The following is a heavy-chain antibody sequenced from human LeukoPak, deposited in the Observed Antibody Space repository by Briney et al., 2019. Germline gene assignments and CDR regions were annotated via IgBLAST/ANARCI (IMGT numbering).Heavy chain of an antibody. Sequence: GGSLRLSCAASGFTLSNYHINWVRQAPGKGLEWVSYISIGSRAIYYADSVKGRFTISRDNARNSVYLQMSCLRAEDTAVYYCARDRPDWAIDYWGQGTLVTVSS. V-gene: IGHV3-48*01. CDR2: ISIGSRAI. CDR1: GFTLSNYH. CDR3: ARDRPDWAIDY. J-gene: IGHJ4*02. D-gene: IGHD3-9*01.